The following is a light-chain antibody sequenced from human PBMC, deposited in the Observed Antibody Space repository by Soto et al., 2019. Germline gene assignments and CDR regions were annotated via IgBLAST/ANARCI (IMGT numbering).Light chain of an antibody. V-gene: IGLV2-14*01. Sequence: QSALTQPASVSGSPGQSITISCTGTSSDVGGYNYVSWYQQHPGKAPKLMIYDVSNRPSGVSNRFSGSKSGNTASLPISGLQAEDEADYYCSSYTRSSFYVFGTGTKVTVL. CDR3: SSYTRSSFYV. CDR2: DVS. CDR1: SSDVGGYNY. J-gene: IGLJ1*01.